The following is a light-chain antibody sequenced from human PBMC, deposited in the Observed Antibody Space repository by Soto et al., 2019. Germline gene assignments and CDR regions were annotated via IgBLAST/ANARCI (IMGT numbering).Light chain of an antibody. J-gene: IGKJ1*01. CDR1: QNINKW. CDR3: QQSYSTPWT. Sequence: DIQMTQSPSTLSASVGDRVTITCRASQNINKWLAWYQQKPGKAPKFLIYDASILESGVPSRFSGSGFGTEFTLTISSLQPDDFATYYCQQSYSTPWTFGQGTKVEIK. CDR2: DAS. V-gene: IGKV1-5*01.